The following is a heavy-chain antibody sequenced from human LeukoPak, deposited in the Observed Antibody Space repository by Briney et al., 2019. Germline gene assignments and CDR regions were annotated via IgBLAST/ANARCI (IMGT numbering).Heavy chain of an antibody. CDR1: GGSISSGGYY. J-gene: IGHJ3*02. CDR2: IYYSGST. CDR3: ARDQDWGDAFDI. D-gene: IGHD7-27*01. V-gene: IGHV4-31*03. Sequence: SETLSLTCTVSGGSISSGGYYWSWIRQHPGKGLEWIGYIYYSGSTYYNPSLKSRVTISVDTSKNQFSLKLSSVTAADTAVYYCARDQDWGDAFDIWGQGTMVTVSS.